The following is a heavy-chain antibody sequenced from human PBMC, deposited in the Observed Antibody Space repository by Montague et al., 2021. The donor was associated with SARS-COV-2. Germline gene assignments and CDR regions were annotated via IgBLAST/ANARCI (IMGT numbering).Heavy chain of an antibody. J-gene: IGHJ4*02. CDR3: ARESRDGYNYDLDY. CDR1: GFTFSSYE. V-gene: IGHV3-48*03. D-gene: IGHD5-24*01. Sequence: SLRLSCAASGFTFSSYEMNWVRQAPGKGLEWVSYISSSGSTIYYADSVKGRFTISRDNAKNSLYLQMNSLRAEDTAVYYCARESRDGYNYDLDYWGQGTLVTVSS. CDR2: ISSSGSTI.